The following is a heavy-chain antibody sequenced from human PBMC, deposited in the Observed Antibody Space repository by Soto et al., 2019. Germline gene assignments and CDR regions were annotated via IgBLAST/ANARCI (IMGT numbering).Heavy chain of an antibody. D-gene: IGHD6-19*01. V-gene: IGHV4-34*01. J-gene: IGHJ4*02. CDR2: INHSGST. CDR1: GVSFSGYY. CDR3: AREPIAVAGTLGY. Sequence: QVQLQQWGAGLLKPSETLSLTCAVYGVSFSGYYWSWIRQPPVKGLEWIGEINHSGSTNYNPSLKSRVTISVDTSKNQFSLKLSSVNAADTAVYYCAREPIAVAGTLGYWGQGTLVTVSS.